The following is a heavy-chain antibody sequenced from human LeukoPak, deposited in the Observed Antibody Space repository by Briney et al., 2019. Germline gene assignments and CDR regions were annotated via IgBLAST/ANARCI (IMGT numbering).Heavy chain of an antibody. CDR2: IIPIFGTA. V-gene: IGHV1-69*05. CDR3: VIDGLERHYFDY. CDR1: GGTFSSYA. J-gene: IGHJ4*02. Sequence: GASVKVSCKASGGTFSSYAISWVRQAPGQGLEWMGGIIPIFGTANYAQKFQGRVTITTDESTSTAYMELSSLRSEDTAVYYCVIDGLERHYFDYWGQGTLVTVSS. D-gene: IGHD1-1*01.